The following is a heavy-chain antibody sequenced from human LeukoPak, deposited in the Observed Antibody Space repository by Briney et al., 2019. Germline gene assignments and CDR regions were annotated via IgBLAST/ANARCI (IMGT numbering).Heavy chain of an antibody. J-gene: IGHJ4*02. CDR3: ARVGYCSGGSCFDFDY. V-gene: IGHV3-21*01. D-gene: IGHD2-15*01. Sequence: PGGSLRLSCAASGFTFSSYSMNWVRQAPGKGLEWVSSISSSSYIYYADSVKGRFTISRGNAKNSLYLQMNSLRAEDTAVYYCARVGYCSGGSCFDFDYWGQGTLVTVSS. CDR2: ISSSSYI. CDR1: GFTFSSYS.